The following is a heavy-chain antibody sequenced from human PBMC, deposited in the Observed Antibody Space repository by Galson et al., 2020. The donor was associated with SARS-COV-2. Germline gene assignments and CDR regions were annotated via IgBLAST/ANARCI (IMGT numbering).Heavy chain of an antibody. CDR2: ISYDGSNK. CDR3: AKDPGYSNTYYYYGMDV. Sequence: GESLKISCAASGFTFSSYGMHWVRQAPGKGLEWVAVISYDGSNKYYADSVKGRFTISRDNSKNTLYLQMNSLRAEDTAVYYCAKDPGYSNTYYYYGMDVWGQGTTVTVSS. D-gene: IGHD4-4*01. CDR1: GFTFSSYG. J-gene: IGHJ6*02. V-gene: IGHV3-30*18.